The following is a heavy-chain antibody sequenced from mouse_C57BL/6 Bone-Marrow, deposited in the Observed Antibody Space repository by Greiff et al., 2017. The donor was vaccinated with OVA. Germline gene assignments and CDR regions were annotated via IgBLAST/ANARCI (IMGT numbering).Heavy chain of an antibody. Sequence: QVQLKESGAELVRPGTSVKVSCKASGYAFTNYLIEWVKQRPGQGLEWIGVINPGSGGTNYNEKFKGKATLTADKSSSTAYMQLSSLTSEDSAVYFCAREGVTDVWGTGTTVTVSS. V-gene: IGHV1-54*01. CDR1: GYAFTNYL. D-gene: IGHD2-2*01. CDR2: INPGSGGT. J-gene: IGHJ1*03. CDR3: AREGVTDV.